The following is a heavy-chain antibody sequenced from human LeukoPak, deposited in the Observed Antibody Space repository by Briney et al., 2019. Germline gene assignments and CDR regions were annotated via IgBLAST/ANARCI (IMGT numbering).Heavy chain of an antibody. Sequence: GGSLRLSCAASGFTFSSYGMHWVRQAPGKGLEWVAVISYDGSNKYYADSVKGRFTISRDNSKNTLYLQMNSLRAEDTAVYYCARDVYSSSSYGMDVWGQGTTVTVSS. CDR2: ISYDGSNK. CDR1: GFTFSSYG. J-gene: IGHJ6*02. V-gene: IGHV3-30*03. D-gene: IGHD6-13*01. CDR3: ARDVYSSSSYGMDV.